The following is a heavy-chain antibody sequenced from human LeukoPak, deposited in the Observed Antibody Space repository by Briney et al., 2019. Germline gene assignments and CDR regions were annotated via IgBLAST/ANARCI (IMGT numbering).Heavy chain of an antibody. CDR2: INPSGGST. Sequence: GASVKVSCKASGYTFTSYYMHWVRQAPGQGLEWMGIINPSGGSTSYAQKFQGRVTMTRDTSTSTVYMELSSLRSEDTAAYYCARGWRPYDFWSGYGGPTGDYFDYWGQGTLVTVSS. J-gene: IGHJ4*02. V-gene: IGHV1-46*01. CDR3: ARGWRPYDFWSGYGGPTGDYFDY. D-gene: IGHD3-3*01. CDR1: GYTFTSYY.